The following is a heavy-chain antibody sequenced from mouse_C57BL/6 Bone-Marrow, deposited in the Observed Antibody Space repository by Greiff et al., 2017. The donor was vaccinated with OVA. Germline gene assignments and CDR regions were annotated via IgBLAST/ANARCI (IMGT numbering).Heavy chain of an antibody. V-gene: IGHV1-82*01. Sequence: VKPGASVKISCKASGYAFSSSWMNWVKQRPGKGLEWIGRIYPGDGDTNYNGKFKGKATLTADKSSSTAYMQLSSLTSEDSAVYFCASVVATYWYFDVWGTGTTVTVSS. D-gene: IGHD1-1*01. CDR2: IYPGDGDT. J-gene: IGHJ1*03. CDR3: ASVVATYWYFDV. CDR1: GYAFSSSW.